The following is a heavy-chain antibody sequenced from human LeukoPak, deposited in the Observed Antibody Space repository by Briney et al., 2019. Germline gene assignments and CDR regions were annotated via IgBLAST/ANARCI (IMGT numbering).Heavy chain of an antibody. D-gene: IGHD2/OR15-2a*01. CDR1: EYTCKREY. V-gene: IGHV1-2*02. CDR2: VNPNTGAT. CDR3: ARAALIGSRIQMAFDI. Sequence: GASARFSFKATEYTCKREYIHWVRQAPGQRLEWMGWVNPNTGATDYAQDFQDGVTMTRDTSISTAYMELTSLFSDDTAVYYCARAALIGSRIQMAFDIWGQGTMVTVSS. J-gene: IGHJ3*02.